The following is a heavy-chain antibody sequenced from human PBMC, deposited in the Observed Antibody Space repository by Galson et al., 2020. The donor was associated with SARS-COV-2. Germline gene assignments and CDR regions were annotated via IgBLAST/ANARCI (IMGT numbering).Heavy chain of an antibody. CDR2: IYYSGST. J-gene: IGHJ4*02. V-gene: IGHV4-59*01. Sequence: SQTLSLTCTVSGGSISSYYWSWIRQPPGKGLEWIGYIYYSGSTNYNPSLKRRVTISVDTSKNQFSLKLSSVTAADTAVYYCARGEAEVGYSGYAYYFDYWGQGTLVTVSS. CDR3: ARGEAEVGYSGYAYYFDY. CDR1: GGSISSYY. D-gene: IGHD5-12*01.